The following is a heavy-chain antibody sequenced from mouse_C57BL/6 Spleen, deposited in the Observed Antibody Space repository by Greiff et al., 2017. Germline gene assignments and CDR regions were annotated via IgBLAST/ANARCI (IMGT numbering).Heavy chain of an antibody. CDR3: ARAREEGIAY. J-gene: IGHJ3*01. Sequence: QVQLQQSGAELVRPGTSVKVSCKASGYAFTNYLIEWVKQRPGQGLEWIGVINPGSGGTNYNEKFKGKATLTADKSSSTADMQLSSLTAEDSAVYFCARAREEGIAYWGQGTLVTVSA. V-gene: IGHV1-54*01. CDR1: GYAFTNYL. CDR2: INPGSGGT.